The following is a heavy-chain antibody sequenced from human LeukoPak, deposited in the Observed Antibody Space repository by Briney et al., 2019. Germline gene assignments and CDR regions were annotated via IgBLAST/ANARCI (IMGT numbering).Heavy chain of an antibody. CDR2: LSGSGDRT. V-gene: IGHV3-23*01. J-gene: IGHJ4*02. CDR1: GFTFNSYA. D-gene: IGHD5-12*01. Sequence: PGGSLRLSCAASGFTFNSYAMSWVRQAPGKGLEWVSALSGSGDRTFYVDSVKGRSTVSRDNSKNTLYLQMNSLRAEDTAVYYCARGPSGYHNTGGQGTLVTVSS. CDR3: ARGPSGYHNT.